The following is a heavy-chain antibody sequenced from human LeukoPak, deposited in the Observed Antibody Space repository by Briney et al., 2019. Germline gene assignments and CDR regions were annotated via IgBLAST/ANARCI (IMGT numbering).Heavy chain of an antibody. Sequence: ASVTVSCKASGFSFTNYGITWVRQAPGQGLEWMGWISGNNDNTNYAQNLQGRITMTTDTSTAYMELRSLRSDDTAVYYCARDVLRFLEWSPDYWGQGTLVTVSS. CDR1: GFSFTNYG. D-gene: IGHD3-3*01. J-gene: IGHJ4*02. CDR2: ISGNNDNT. CDR3: ARDVLRFLEWSPDY. V-gene: IGHV1-18*01.